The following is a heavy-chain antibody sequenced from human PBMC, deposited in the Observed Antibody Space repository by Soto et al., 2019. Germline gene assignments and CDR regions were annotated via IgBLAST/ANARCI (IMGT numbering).Heavy chain of an antibody. CDR2: ISAFNGDT. Sequence: QVQLVQSGAEVKKPGASVKVSCKASGYTFTNYGISWVRQAPGQGLEWMGWISAFNGDTNHVQKLQGRVTMTTDTSTSTAYMELRSLRSDDTAVYYCARVPHYYDSSGQAVGDAFDIWGQGTMVTVSS. CDR3: ARVPHYYDSSGQAVGDAFDI. J-gene: IGHJ3*02. D-gene: IGHD3-22*01. V-gene: IGHV1-18*01. CDR1: GYTFTNYG.